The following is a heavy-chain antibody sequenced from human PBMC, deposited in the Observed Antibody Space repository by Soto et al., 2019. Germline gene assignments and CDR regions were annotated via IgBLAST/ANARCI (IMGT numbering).Heavy chain of an antibody. J-gene: IGHJ4*02. CDR1: GGYISSGGYY. V-gene: IGHV4-31*02. Sequence: SETRSLTWTVSGGYISSGGYYWSWIRQHPGKGLEWIGYIYYSGSTYYNPSLKSRVTISVDTSKNPCALKLSSVTAADTAVYYCARDISRVFDYWGQGTQVTVSS. D-gene: IGHD2-21*01. CDR3: ARDISRVFDY. CDR2: IYYSGST.